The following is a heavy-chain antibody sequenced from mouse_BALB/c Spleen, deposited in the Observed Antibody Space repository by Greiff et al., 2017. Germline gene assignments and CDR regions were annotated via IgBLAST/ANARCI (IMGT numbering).Heavy chain of an antibody. V-gene: IGHV5-12-2*01. Sequence: EVQLVESGGGLVQPGGSLKLSCAASGFTFSSYTMSWVRQTPEKRLEWVAYISNGGGSTYYPDTVKGRFTISRDNAKNTLYLQMSSLKSEDTAMYYCARHRRITTATGAMDYWGQGTSVTVSS. CDR3: ARHRRITTATGAMDY. CDR1: GFTFSSYT. J-gene: IGHJ4*01. CDR2: ISNGGGST. D-gene: IGHD1-2*01.